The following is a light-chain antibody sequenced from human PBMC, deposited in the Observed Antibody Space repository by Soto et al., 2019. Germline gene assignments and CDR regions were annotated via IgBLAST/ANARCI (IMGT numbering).Light chain of an antibody. V-gene: IGKV3-20*01. Sequence: EMVMTQSPAILSVSPGESATLSCRASQSVNSNYLAWYQQRPGQAPRLLIYGASSRATGIPDRFSGSGSGTDFTLTINRLEPEDFAVYYCQQYDSSPPFALTFGGGTKVDIK. CDR1: QSVNSNY. J-gene: IGKJ4*01. CDR3: QQYDSSPPFALT. CDR2: GAS.